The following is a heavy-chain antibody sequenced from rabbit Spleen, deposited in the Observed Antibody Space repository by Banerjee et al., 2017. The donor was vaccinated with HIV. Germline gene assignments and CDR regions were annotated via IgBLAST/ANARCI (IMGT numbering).Heavy chain of an antibody. D-gene: IGHD8-1*01. V-gene: IGHV1S40*01. CDR1: GIDFSNYYY. Sequence: QSLEESGGDLVKPGASLTLTCTASGIDFSNYYYMCWVRQAPGKGLEWIACIYAGSSGFTYFASWAKGRFTISKASSTTVTLQMTSLTAADTATYFCARDSGSSFSSYGMDLWGQGTLVTVS. CDR3: ARDSGSSFSSYGMDL. J-gene: IGHJ6*01. CDR2: IYAGSSGFT.